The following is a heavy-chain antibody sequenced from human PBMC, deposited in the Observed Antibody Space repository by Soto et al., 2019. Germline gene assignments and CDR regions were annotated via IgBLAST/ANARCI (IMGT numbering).Heavy chain of an antibody. D-gene: IGHD6-19*01. Sequence: GGSLRLSCAASGFTFSSYAMHWVRQAPGKGLEWVAVISYDGSNKYYADSVKGRFTISRDNSKNTLYLQMNSLRAEDTAVYYCARDCISSGWFDGPDYWGQGTLVTVSS. CDR1: GFTFSSYA. V-gene: IGHV3-30-3*01. CDR2: ISYDGSNK. CDR3: ARDCISSGWFDGPDY. J-gene: IGHJ4*02.